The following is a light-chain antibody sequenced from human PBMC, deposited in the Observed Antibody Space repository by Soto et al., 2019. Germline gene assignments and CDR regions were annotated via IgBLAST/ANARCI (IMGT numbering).Light chain of an antibody. CDR3: MQGTHWPTT. CDR2: KVS. J-gene: IGKJ1*01. CDR1: QSLVHSDGSTY. V-gene: IGKV2-30*02. Sequence: VMTQSSLSAAVTPGQPASISCGSSQSLVHSDGSTYLNWFQQRPGQSPRRLIYKVSNRDSGVPDRFSGSGSGTDFTLKISRVEAEDVGVYYCMQGTHWPTTFGQGTKVDIK.